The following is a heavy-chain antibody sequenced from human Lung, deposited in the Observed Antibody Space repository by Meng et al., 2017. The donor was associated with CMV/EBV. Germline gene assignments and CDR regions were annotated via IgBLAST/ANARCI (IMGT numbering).Heavy chain of an antibody. CDR3: ARDGSRHSSSSY. CDR1: GFTSSNYW. D-gene: IGHD6-6*01. V-gene: IGHV3-7*01. J-gene: IGHJ4*02. CDR2: IKQDGSET. Sequence: GGSXRLXXAASGFTSSNYWMSWVRQAPGKGLEWVANIKQDGSETYYVDSLKGRFTISRDNAKNSLYLQINSLRADDTAVYYCARDGSRHSSSSYWGRGTLVTVSS.